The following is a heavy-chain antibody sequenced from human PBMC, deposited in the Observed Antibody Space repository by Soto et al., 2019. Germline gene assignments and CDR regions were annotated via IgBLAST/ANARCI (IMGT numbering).Heavy chain of an antibody. CDR1: GDSVSSSIVT. V-gene: IGHV6-1*01. CDR3: ARLDYYGSGIDPPTNSRHYYYGMDV. Sequence: SQTLSLTCAISGDSVSSSIVTWNWIRQSPSRGLEWLGRTYYRSKWYNDYAVSVKSRITINPDTSKNQFSLQLNSVTPEDTAVYYCARLDYYGSGIDPPTNSRHYYYGMDVWGQGTTVTVSS. D-gene: IGHD3-10*01. CDR2: TYYRSKWYN. J-gene: IGHJ6*02.